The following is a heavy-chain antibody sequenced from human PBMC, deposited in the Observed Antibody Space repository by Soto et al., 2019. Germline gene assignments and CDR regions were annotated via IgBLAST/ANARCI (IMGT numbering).Heavy chain of an antibody. V-gene: IGHV4-30-4*01. D-gene: IGHD7-27*01. CDR2: IYKSATT. Sequence: SETLSLTCSVSGDSISNLDYFWAWIRQPPGQALEYIGYIYKSATTYYNPSFESRVAISVDTSKSQFSLNVTSVTAADTAVYFCARGRYCLTGRCFPNWFDSWGQGALVTVPQ. J-gene: IGHJ5*01. CDR3: ARGRYCLTGRCFPNWFDS. CDR1: GDSISNLDYF.